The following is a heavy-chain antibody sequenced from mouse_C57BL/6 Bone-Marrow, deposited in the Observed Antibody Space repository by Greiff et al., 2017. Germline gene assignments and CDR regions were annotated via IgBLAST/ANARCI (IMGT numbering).Heavy chain of an antibody. CDR3: ARLEFDGSSGDWYFDV. D-gene: IGHD1-1*01. J-gene: IGHJ1*03. Sequence: VQRVESGPELVKPGASVKLSCKASGYTFTSYDINWVKQRPGQGLEWIGWIYPRDGSTKYNEKFKGKATLTVDTSSRTAYMELHSLTSEDSAVYFCARLEFDGSSGDWYFDVWGTGTTVTVSS. V-gene: IGHV1-85*01. CDR1: GYTFTSYD. CDR2: IYPRDGST.